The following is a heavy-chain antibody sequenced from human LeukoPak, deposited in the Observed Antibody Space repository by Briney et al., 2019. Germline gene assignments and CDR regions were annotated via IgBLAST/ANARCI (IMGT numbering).Heavy chain of an antibody. CDR1: GYTLTELS. CDR3: ATDLRPYESGWFDP. Sequence: ASVKVSCKVSGYTLTELSMHWVRQAPGKGLEWMGGFDPEDGETIYAQKFQGRVTMTEDTSTDTAYMELSSLRSEDTAVYYCATDLRPYESGWFDPWGREPWSPSPQ. D-gene: IGHD5-12*01. V-gene: IGHV1-24*01. CDR2: FDPEDGET. J-gene: IGHJ5*02.